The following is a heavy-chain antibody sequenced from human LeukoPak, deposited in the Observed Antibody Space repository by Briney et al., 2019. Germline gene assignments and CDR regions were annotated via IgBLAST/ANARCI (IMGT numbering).Heavy chain of an antibody. CDR1: GYTFTGYY. D-gene: IGHD4/OR15-4a*01. J-gene: IGHJ4*02. CDR3: ARRAGAYSHPYDY. CDR2: IIPIFGTA. Sequence: SVKVSCKASGYTFTGYYMHWVRQAPGQGLEWMGGIIPIFGTANYAQKFQDRVTITADKSTSTAYMELSSLRSEDTAVYYCARRAGAYSHPYDYWGQGTLVTVSS. V-gene: IGHV1-69*06.